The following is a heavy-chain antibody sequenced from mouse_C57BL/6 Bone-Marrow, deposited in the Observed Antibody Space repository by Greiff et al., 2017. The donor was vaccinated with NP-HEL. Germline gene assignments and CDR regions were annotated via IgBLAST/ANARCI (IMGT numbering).Heavy chain of an antibody. V-gene: IGHV1-81*01. CDR1: GYTFTSYG. J-gene: IGHJ3*01. CDR3: ARSGGYDYDDDWFAY. CDR2: IYPRSGNT. D-gene: IGHD2-4*01. Sequence: VKVVESGAELARPGASVKLSCKASGYTFTSYGISWVKQRTGQGLEWIGEIYPRSGNTYYNEKFKGKATLTADKSSSTAYMELRSLTSEDSAVYFCARSGGYDYDDDWFAYWGQGTLVTVSA.